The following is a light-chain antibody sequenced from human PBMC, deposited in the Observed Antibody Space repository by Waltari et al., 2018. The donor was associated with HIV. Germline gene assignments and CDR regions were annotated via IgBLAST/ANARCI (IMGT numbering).Light chain of an antibody. J-gene: IGKJ3*01. Sequence: EIVMPQSPATLSVSPGERATLSCRASPGISTNLVWYQQKPGKAPRLLIYAASTRATGIPARFSGSGSGTEFTLTIASLQSEDFAVYDCQHYNNGPLNGFTFGPGTKVDFK. CDR2: AAS. CDR1: PGISTN. V-gene: IGKV3-15*01. CDR3: QHYNNGPLNGFT.